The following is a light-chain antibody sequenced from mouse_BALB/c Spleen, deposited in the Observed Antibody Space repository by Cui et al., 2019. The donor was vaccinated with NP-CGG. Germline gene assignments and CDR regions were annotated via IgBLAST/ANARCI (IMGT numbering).Light chain of an antibody. Sequence: AVVTQESAPTTSPGETVTLTCRSSTGPVTTSNYANWVQEKPDHLFTGLIGGTNNRVPGVPARFSGSLIGDKAALTITGAQTEDEAIYFCALWYSNHWVFGGGTKLTVL. J-gene: IGLJ1*01. V-gene: IGLV1*01. CDR1: TGPVTTSNY. CDR2: GTN. CDR3: ALWYSNHWV.